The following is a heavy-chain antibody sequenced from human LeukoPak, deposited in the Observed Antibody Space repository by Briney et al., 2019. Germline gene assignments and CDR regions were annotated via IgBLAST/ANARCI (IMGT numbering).Heavy chain of an antibody. J-gene: IGHJ6*02. D-gene: IGHD3-10*01. V-gene: IGHV3-23*01. Sequence: GGSLRLSCAASGFTFSSYAMSWVRQAPGKGLEWVSVISGSGGSTYYADSVKGRFSISRDNAKNSLYLQMNSLRAEDTAVYYCAREVGFGSGSYYNGDVWGQGTTVTVSS. CDR3: AREVGFGSGSYYNGDV. CDR2: ISGSGGST. CDR1: GFTFSSYA.